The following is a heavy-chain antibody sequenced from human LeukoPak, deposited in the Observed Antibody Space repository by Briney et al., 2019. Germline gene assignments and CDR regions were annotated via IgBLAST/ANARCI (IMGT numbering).Heavy chain of an antibody. Sequence: GGSLRLSCAASGFTFSSYSMNWVRQAPGKGLEWVSSISSSSSYIYYADSVKGRFTISRDNSKNTLYLQMNSLRAEDTAVYYCAKDLRYYMDVWGKGTTVTISS. CDR3: AKDLRYYMDV. CDR1: GFTFSSYS. CDR2: ISSSSSYI. J-gene: IGHJ6*03. D-gene: IGHD3-16*01. V-gene: IGHV3-21*01.